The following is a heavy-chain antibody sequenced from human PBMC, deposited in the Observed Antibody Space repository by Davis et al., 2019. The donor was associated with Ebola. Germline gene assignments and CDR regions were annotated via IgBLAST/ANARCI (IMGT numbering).Heavy chain of an antibody. V-gene: IGHV3-7*01. CDR2: IKQDGSEK. CDR3: ASSSLYQLLLFDP. Sequence: GGSLRLSCAASGFTFSSYWMSWVRQAPGKGLEWVANIKQDGSEKYYVDSVKGRFTISRDNAKNSLYLQMNSLRDEDTAVYYCASSSLYQLLLFDPWGQGTLVTVSS. J-gene: IGHJ5*02. CDR1: GFTFSSYW. D-gene: IGHD2-2*01.